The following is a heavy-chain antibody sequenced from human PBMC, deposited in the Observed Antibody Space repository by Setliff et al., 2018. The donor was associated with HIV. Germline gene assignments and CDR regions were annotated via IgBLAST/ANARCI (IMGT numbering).Heavy chain of an antibody. CDR1: GYSLTYYS. D-gene: IGHD3-3*01. Sequence: ASVKVSCKASGYSLTYYSINWVRQAPGQGLEWMGYINTNTGNPTYAQGFTGRFVFSVDTPVSTAYLQIFSLKTEDTAVYYCTRDHTPPPNYDFWSGQIDLRNIFYYMDVWGTGSPXTVSS. CDR2: INTNTGNP. CDR3: TRDHTPPPNYDFWSGQIDLRNIFYYMDV. V-gene: IGHV7-4-1*01. J-gene: IGHJ6*03.